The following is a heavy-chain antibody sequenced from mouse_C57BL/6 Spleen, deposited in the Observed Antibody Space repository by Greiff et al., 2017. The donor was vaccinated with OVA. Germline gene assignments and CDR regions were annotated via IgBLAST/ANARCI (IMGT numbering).Heavy chain of an antibody. J-gene: IGHJ3*01. Sequence: QVQLQQSGAELVRPGTSVKVSCKASGYAFTNYLIEWVNQRPGQGLEWIGVINPGSGGTNYNEKFKGKATLTADKSSSTAYMQLSSLTSEDSAVYFYARFSFDYGFAYWGQGTLVTVSA. V-gene: IGHV1-54*01. CDR2: INPGSGGT. CDR3: ARFSFDYGFAY. D-gene: IGHD2-4*01. CDR1: GYAFTNYL.